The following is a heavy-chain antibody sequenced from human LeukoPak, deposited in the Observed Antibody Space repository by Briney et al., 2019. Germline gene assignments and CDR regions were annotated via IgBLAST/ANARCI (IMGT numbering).Heavy chain of an antibody. Sequence: PSETLSLTCAVYGGSFSGYYWRWIRQPPGKGLEWIGEINHSGSTNYNPSLKSRVTISVDTSKNQFSLKLSSVTAADTAVYYCARGPDYVWGSYRPLDYWGQGTLVTVSS. CDR2: INHSGST. D-gene: IGHD3-16*02. V-gene: IGHV4-34*01. CDR1: GGSFSGYY. J-gene: IGHJ4*02. CDR3: ARGPDYVWGSYRPLDY.